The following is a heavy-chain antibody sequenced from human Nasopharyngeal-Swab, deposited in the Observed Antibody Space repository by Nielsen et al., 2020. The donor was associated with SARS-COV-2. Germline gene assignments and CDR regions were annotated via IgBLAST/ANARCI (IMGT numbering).Heavy chain of an antibody. CDR3: VRGGLGTGLEN. D-gene: IGHD1-14*01. CDR1: GFTFSRYW. CDR2: IDVDGRRT. Sequence: GGSLRLSCAASGFTFSRYWMHWVRLPPGKGLEWVSQIDVDGRRTTYADSVKGRFTISRDNAKNTLYLQMNSLRAEDTAVCYCVRGGLGTGLENWGQGTLVTVSS. V-gene: IGHV3-74*01. J-gene: IGHJ4*02.